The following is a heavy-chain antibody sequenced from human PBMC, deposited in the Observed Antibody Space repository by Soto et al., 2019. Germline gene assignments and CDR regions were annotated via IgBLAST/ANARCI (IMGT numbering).Heavy chain of an antibody. CDR1: RFTFSSYA. J-gene: IGHJ6*03. V-gene: IGHV3-23*01. CDR2: ISGSGGST. D-gene: IGHD2-15*01. CDR3: AKDLLNSDTSQNYYYMDV. Sequence: HPGGSLRLSCAASRFTFSSYAMSWVRQAPGKGLEWVSAISGSGGSTYYADSVKGRFTISRDNSKNTLYLQMNSLRAEDTAVYYCAKDLLNSDTSQNYYYMDVWGKGTSVTVSS.